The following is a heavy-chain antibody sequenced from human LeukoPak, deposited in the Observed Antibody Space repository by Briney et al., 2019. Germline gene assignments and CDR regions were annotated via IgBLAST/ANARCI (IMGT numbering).Heavy chain of an antibody. J-gene: IGHJ3*02. CDR3: ARVRMIGDAFDI. CDR1: GFTFSSYS. D-gene: IGHD3-16*01. Sequence: GGSLRLSCAASGFTFSSYSMNWVRQAPGKGLEWVSSISSSSSYIYYADSVKGRFTISRDNAKNSLYLQMNSLRAEDMAVYYCARVRMIGDAFDIWGQGTMVTVSS. V-gene: IGHV3-21*01. CDR2: ISSSSSYI.